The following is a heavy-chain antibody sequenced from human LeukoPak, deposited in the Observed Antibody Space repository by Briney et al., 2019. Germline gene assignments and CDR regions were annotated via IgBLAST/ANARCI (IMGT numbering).Heavy chain of an antibody. D-gene: IGHD4-17*01. J-gene: IGHJ5*02. CDR3: ARDRGGYGELNWFDP. Sequence: GRSLRLSCAASGFTFSSYAMHWVRQAPGKGLEWVAVISYDGSNKYYADSVKGRFTISRDNSKNTLYLQMNSLRAEDTAVYYCARDRGGYGELNWFDPWGQGTLVTVSS. V-gene: IGHV3-30-3*01. CDR1: GFTFSSYA. CDR2: ISYDGSNK.